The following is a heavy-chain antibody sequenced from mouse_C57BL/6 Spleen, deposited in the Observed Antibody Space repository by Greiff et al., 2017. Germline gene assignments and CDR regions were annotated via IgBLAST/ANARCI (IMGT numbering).Heavy chain of an antibody. CDR1: GFTFSDYG. CDR2: ISRGSSTI. Sequence: EVKLMESGGGLVKPGGSLKLSCAASGFTFSDYGMHWVSQAPETGLEWVAYISRGSSTIYSADTVKGRFTISRDNATNTLFLPMTSLRSGDTAMYYCAYGSSYRDAMDYWGQGTSVTGSS. D-gene: IGHD1-1*01. CDR3: AYGSSYRDAMDY. J-gene: IGHJ4*01. V-gene: IGHV5-17*01.